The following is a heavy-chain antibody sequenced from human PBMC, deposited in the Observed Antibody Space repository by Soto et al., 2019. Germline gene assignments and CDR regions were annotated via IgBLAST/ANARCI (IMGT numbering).Heavy chain of an antibody. CDR2: IKQDGSEK. J-gene: IGHJ4*02. CDR3: ARSYYSSSWYEGYYFDY. Sequence: VQLVESGGGLVQPGGSLRLSCAASGFTFSSYWMSWVRQAPGKGLEWVANIKQDGSEKYYVDSVKGRFTISRDNAKNSLYLQMNSLRAEDTAVYYCARSYYSSSWYEGYYFDYWGQGTLVTVSS. D-gene: IGHD6-13*01. CDR1: GFTFSSYW. V-gene: IGHV3-7*03.